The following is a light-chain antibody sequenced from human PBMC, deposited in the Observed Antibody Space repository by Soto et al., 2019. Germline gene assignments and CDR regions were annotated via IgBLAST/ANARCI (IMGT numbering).Light chain of an antibody. V-gene: IGLV1-44*01. CDR1: SSNIGSNA. Sequence: QSVLTQPPSASGTPGQRVTIYCSGSSSNIGSNAVNWYQQLPGTAPKLLIYTFAQRPSGVPDRFSGSKSGTSASLAISGLQSEDEADYYCASWDVSLNAWVFGGGPKLTVL. CDR3: ASWDVSLNAWV. J-gene: IGLJ3*02. CDR2: TFA.